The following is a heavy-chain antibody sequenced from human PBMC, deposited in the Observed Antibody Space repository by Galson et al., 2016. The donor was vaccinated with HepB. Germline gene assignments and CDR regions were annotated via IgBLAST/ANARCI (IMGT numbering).Heavy chain of an antibody. CDR2: MNPTSGRT. Sequence: SVKVSCKASGYTFSSHHMHWVRQAPGQGLEWMGAMNPTSGRTNYAQKFQGRVAMTRDTSTSTVYMELSSLTSDDTAIYYCARDSDCSSTSCFGDYFDYWGQGTLVTVSS. CDR1: GYTFSSHH. D-gene: IGHD2-2*01. J-gene: IGHJ4*02. CDR3: ARDSDCSSTSCFGDYFDY. V-gene: IGHV1-46*01.